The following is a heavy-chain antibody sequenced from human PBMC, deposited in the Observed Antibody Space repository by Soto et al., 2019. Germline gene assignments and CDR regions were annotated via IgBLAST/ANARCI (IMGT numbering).Heavy chain of an antibody. V-gene: IGHV1-46*01. CDR2: INPGSGAA. CDR3: ARGGEVGVAGSAAFDM. CDR1: GYTVTTHY. D-gene: IGHD3-3*01. Sequence: QVPLVQSGAEVKKPGASVKISCTASGYTVTTHYMPWVRQAPGRGLEWMGAINPGSGAAKYTQTFQARVTMTRDTSTNTVYMEMSALRSEDTAVFYCARGGEVGVAGSAAFDMWGQGTMVTVSS. J-gene: IGHJ3*02.